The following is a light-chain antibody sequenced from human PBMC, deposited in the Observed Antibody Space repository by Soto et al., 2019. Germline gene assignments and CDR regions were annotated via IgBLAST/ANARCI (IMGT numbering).Light chain of an antibody. CDR2: EVS. CDR1: SSDDGGYND. V-gene: IGLV2-14*01. J-gene: IGLJ3*02. CDR3: SSYSSVTTLWV. Sequence: QSVLTQPASVSGSPGQSITISCTGTSSDDGGYNDVSWYQQHPGKAPKLIIYEVSNRPSGVSNRFSGSKSGNTASLTVSGLQAEDEADYYCSSYSSVTTLWVFGGGTKLTVL.